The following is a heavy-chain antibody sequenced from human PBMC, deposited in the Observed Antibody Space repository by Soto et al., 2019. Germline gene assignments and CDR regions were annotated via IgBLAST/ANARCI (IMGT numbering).Heavy chain of an antibody. J-gene: IGHJ6*02. CDR3: ARRLSGPKEEYNAYYFYGLDV. Sequence: GGSLKISCQGSGYSFTSHWITWVRQTPGKGLEWMGRIDPSDSYTNYSPSFQGRVTISADRSISTAFLQWSSLEASDTAIYYCARRLSGPKEEYNAYYFYGLDVWGQWTTVTVSS. V-gene: IGHV5-10-1*01. D-gene: IGHD1-1*01. CDR2: IDPSDSYT. CDR1: GYSFTSHW.